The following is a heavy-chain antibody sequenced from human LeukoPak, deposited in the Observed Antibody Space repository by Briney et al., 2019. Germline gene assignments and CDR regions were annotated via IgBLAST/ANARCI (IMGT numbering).Heavy chain of an antibody. D-gene: IGHD6-19*01. V-gene: IGHV3-23*01. CDR2: ISGSGGST. J-gene: IGHJ3*02. CDR3: AKKIHGIAVPGVNDAFDI. Sequence: GGSLRLSCAASGFTFSSYARSWVRQAPGKGLEWVSDISGSGGSTYYADSVKGRFTISRDNSKNTLYLQMNSLRAEDTAVYYCAKKIHGIAVPGVNDAFDIWGQGTMVTVSS. CDR1: GFTFSSYA.